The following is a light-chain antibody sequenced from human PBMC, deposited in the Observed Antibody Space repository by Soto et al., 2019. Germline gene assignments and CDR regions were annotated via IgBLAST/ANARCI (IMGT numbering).Light chain of an antibody. V-gene: IGLV1-44*01. CDR1: SSNIGSYT. CDR3: AAWRL. Sequence: QSVLTQPPSASGTPGQRVTISCSGSSSNIGSYTVNWYQQLPGTAPKLLIYGNNQRPSGVPDRFSASKSGTSASLAISGLQSEDEADYYCAAWRLFGGGTKVTVL. CDR2: GNN. J-gene: IGLJ2*01.